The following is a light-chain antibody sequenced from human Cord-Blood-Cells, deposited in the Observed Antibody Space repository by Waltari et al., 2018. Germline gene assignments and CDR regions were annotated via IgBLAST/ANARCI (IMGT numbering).Light chain of an antibody. Sequence: SYELPQPPSVSVSPGQTASITCSGDKLGDTYACWYQQKPGQSPVLVIYQDSKRPSGIPERFSGSNSGNTATLTISGTQAMDEADYYCQAWDSSTAWVFGGGTKLTVL. J-gene: IGLJ3*02. CDR2: QDS. CDR3: QAWDSSTAWV. CDR1: KLGDTY. V-gene: IGLV3-1*01.